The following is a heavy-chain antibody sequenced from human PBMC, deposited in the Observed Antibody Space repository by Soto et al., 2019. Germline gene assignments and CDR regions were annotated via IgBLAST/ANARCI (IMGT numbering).Heavy chain of an antibody. CDR1: GGSISGYY. CDR2: IYYSGST. Sequence: PSETLSLTCTVSGGSISGYYWSWIRQPPGKGLEWIGYIYYSGSTNYNPSLKSRVTISVDTSKNQFSLKLSSVTAADTAVYYCARDGRDGYNYYFDYWGQGTLVTVSS. D-gene: IGHD5-12*01. V-gene: IGHV4-59*01. CDR3: ARDGRDGYNYYFDY. J-gene: IGHJ4*02.